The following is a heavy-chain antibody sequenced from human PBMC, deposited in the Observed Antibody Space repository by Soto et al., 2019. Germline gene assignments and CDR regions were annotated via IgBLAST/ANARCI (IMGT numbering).Heavy chain of an antibody. D-gene: IGHD2-2*01. Sequence: ASVKVSCKASGYTFTGYYMHWVRQAPGQGLEWMGWINPNSGGTNYAQKLQGRVTMTTDTSTSTAYMELRSLRSDDTAVYYCARDRYCSSTNCYYYYYYGMDGWGQGTTVSVAS. CDR2: INPNSGGT. J-gene: IGHJ6*02. CDR3: ARDRYCSSTNCYYYYYYGMDG. V-gene: IGHV1-2*02. CDR1: GYTFTGYY.